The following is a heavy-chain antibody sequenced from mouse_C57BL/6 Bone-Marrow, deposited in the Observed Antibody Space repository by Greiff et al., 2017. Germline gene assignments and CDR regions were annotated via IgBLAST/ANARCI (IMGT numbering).Heavy chain of an antibody. CDR2: INPYNGGT. Sequence: VQLQQSGPVLVKPGASVKMSCKASGYTFTDYYMNWVKQSHGKSLEWIGVINPYNGGTSYNQKFKGKATLTVDKSSSTAYMELNSLTSEDSAVDYCASGWFYAMDYWGQGTSVTVSS. CDR1: GYTFTDYY. J-gene: IGHJ4*01. D-gene: IGHD1-2*01. V-gene: IGHV1-19*01. CDR3: ASGWFYAMDY.